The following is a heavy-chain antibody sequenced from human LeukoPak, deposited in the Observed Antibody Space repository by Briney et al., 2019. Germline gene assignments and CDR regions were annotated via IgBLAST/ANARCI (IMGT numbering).Heavy chain of an antibody. Sequence: PSETLSLTCAVYGGSFSGYYWSWIRQPPGKGLEWIGEINHSGSTNYNPSLKSRVTISVDTSKNQFSLKLSSVTAADTAVYYCAKDAKLYSSGWELDYWGQGTLVTVSS. J-gene: IGHJ4*02. V-gene: IGHV4-34*01. CDR3: AKDAKLYSSGWELDY. CDR2: INHSGST. CDR1: GGSFSGYY. D-gene: IGHD6-19*01.